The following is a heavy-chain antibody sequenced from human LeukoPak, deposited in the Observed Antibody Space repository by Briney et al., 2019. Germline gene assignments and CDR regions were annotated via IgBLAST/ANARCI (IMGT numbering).Heavy chain of an antibody. Sequence: PGGSLRLSCAASGFTFSSYSMNWVRQAPGKGLEWVSSISSSSSYIYYADSVKGRFTISRDNAKNSLHLQMNSLRAEDTAVYYGARDQLDSGDFDYWGQGTLSPSPQ. CDR1: GFTFSSYS. J-gene: IGHJ4*02. D-gene: IGHD3/OR15-3a*01. CDR3: ARDQLDSGDFDY. V-gene: IGHV3-21*01. CDR2: ISSSSSYI.